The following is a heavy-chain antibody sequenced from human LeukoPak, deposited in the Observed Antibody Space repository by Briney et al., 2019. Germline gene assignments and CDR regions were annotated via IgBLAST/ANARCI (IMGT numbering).Heavy chain of an antibody. CDR2: INPNSGGT. Sequence: ASVKVSCKAYGYTFTGYCMHWVRQAPGQGLEWMGWINPNSGGTNYAQKFQGRVTMTRDTSISTAYMELSRLRSDDTAVYYCAREGSGYYYPLDYWGQGTLVTVSS. D-gene: IGHD3-22*01. J-gene: IGHJ4*02. CDR3: AREGSGYYYPLDY. V-gene: IGHV1-2*02. CDR1: GYTFTGYC.